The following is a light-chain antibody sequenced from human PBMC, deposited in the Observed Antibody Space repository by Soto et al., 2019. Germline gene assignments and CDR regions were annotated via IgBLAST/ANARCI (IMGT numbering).Light chain of an antibody. CDR3: QQYNDWPQT. CDR1: QSVSNDF. J-gene: IGKJ1*01. CDR2: GAS. V-gene: IGKV3D-15*01. Sequence: EIVLTQSPGILSLSPSAGENLXRRSSQSVSNDFLAWYQQKPGQTPRLLIYGASSRATGIPDRFSGSGSGTDFTLTISSLQSEDFAVYYCQQYNDWPQTLGQGTKVDIK.